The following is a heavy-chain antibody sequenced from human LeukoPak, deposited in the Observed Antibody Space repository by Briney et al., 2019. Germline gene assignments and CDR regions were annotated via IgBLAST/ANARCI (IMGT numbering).Heavy chain of an antibody. D-gene: IGHD6-13*01. CDR3: ARDSPYSSSWYRFDY. Sequence: SETLSLTCAVSGYSISSGYYWGWIRQPPRKGLEWIGTIYHNGNTYYNPSLKSRVTISVDTSKNEFSLKLSSVTAADTAVYYCARDSPYSSSWYRFDYWGQGTLVTVSS. J-gene: IGHJ4*02. V-gene: IGHV4-38-2*02. CDR1: GYSISSGYY. CDR2: IYHNGNT.